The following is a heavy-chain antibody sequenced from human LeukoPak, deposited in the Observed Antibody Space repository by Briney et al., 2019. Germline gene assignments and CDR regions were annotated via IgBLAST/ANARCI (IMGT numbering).Heavy chain of an antibody. CDR3: ARVGGYYYGSGSYLYYFDY. CDR1: GGSISSSSYY. Sequence: SETLSLTCTVSGGSISSSSYYWGWIRQPPGTGLEWIGNIYYSGSTYYNPSLKSRVTISVDPSKNQFSLKLRSVTAADTAVYYCARVGGYYYGSGSYLYYFDYWGQGTLVTVSS. D-gene: IGHD3-10*01. J-gene: IGHJ4*02. CDR2: IYYSGST. V-gene: IGHV4-39*07.